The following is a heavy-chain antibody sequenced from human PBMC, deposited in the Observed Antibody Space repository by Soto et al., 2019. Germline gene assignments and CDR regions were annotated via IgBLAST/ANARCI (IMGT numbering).Heavy chain of an antibody. Sequence: EVQLVESGGGLVQPGGSLRLSCAASGFTVSSNYMSWVRQAPGKGLEWVSVIYSGGSTYYADSVKGRFTISRHNSKNTLYLLMNSLRAEDTAVYYCATDSRPPYGVRYFDYWGQATLVTVSS. J-gene: IGHJ4*02. CDR3: ATDSRPPYGVRYFDY. CDR1: GFTVSSNY. CDR2: IYSGGST. V-gene: IGHV3-53*04. D-gene: IGHD4-17*01.